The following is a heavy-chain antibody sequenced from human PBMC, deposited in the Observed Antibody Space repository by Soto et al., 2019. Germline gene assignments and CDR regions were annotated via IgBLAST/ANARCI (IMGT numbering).Heavy chain of an antibody. CDR2: IYYSGST. Sequence: SETLSLTCTVSGGSVSSGSYYWSWVRQPPGKGLEWIGYIYYSGSTNYNPSLKSRVTISVDTSKNQFSLKLSSVTAADTAVYYCARAYYDILTGSDAFDIWGQGTMVTVSS. V-gene: IGHV4-61*01. J-gene: IGHJ3*02. D-gene: IGHD3-9*01. CDR1: GGSVSSGSYY. CDR3: ARAYYDILTGSDAFDI.